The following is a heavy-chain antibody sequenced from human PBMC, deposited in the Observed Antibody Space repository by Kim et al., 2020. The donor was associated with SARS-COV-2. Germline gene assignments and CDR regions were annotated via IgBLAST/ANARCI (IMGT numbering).Heavy chain of an antibody. J-gene: IGHJ4*02. CDR3: ARDDCSGGSCYLFDY. V-gene: IGHV7-4-1*02. D-gene: IGHD2-15*01. Sequence: GFTGRFVFSLDTSVSTAYLQISSLKAEDTAVYYCARDDCSGGSCYLFDYWGQGTLVTVSS.